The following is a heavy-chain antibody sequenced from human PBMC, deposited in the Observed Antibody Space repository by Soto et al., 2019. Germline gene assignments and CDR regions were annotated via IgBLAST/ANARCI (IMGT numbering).Heavy chain of an antibody. Sequence: SETLSLTCTVSGGSISSSSYYWGWIRQPPGKGLEWIGSIYYSGSTYYNPSLKSRVTISVDTSKNQFSLKLSSVTAADTAVYYCARGAGYSSGWYLWNFDYWGQGTLVTVSS. CDR3: ARGAGYSSGWYLWNFDY. J-gene: IGHJ4*02. CDR1: GGSISSSSYY. D-gene: IGHD6-19*01. CDR2: IYYSGST. V-gene: IGHV4-39*01.